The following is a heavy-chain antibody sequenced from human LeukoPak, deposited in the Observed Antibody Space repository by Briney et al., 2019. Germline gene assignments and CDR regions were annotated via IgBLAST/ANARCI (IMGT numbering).Heavy chain of an antibody. CDR3: ARSHYYDTGMDV. CDR1: GGSISSFY. J-gene: IGHJ6*02. Sequence: SETLSLTCTVFGGSISSFYWTWIRQPPGKGLEWNGYIYYSGSTNYNPSLKSRVTISVDTSKNQFSLKLSSVTAAGTAVYFCARSHYYDTGMDVWGQGTTVTVSS. V-gene: IGHV4-59*01. D-gene: IGHD3-22*01. CDR2: IYYSGST.